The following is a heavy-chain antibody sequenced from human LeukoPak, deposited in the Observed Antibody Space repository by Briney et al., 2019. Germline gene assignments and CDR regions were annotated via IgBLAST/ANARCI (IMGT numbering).Heavy chain of an antibody. J-gene: IGHJ4*02. V-gene: IGHV3-21*01. CDR1: GVTFSTYI. Sequence: GGSLRLSCAASGVTFSTYIMNWVRQAPGKGLEWVSYINSNSRYIYYADSVKGRFTIPRDNAKNSLYLQMNSLRTEDAAVYYCARGPAGSGSYYDYWGQGTLVTVSS. CDR2: INSNSRYI. CDR3: ARGPAGSGSYYDY. D-gene: IGHD3-10*01.